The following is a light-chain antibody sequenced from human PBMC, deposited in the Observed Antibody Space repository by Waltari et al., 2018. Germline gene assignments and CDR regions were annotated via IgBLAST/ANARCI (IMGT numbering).Light chain of an antibody. V-gene: IGKV3-11*01. J-gene: IGKJ5*01. Sequence: EIVFTQSPATLSLSPGERATLPCRASQSVSSYLAWYQQKPGQAPRLLIYDASNRATGIPARFSGSGSGTDFTLTISSLEPEDFAVYYCQQRSNWPLTFGQGTRLEIK. CDR2: DAS. CDR3: QQRSNWPLT. CDR1: QSVSSY.